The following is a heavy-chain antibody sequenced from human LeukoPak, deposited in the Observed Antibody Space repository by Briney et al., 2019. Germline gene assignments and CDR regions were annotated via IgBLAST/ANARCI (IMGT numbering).Heavy chain of an antibody. J-gene: IGHJ4*02. Sequence: GGSLRLSCAVSGFAFGSEAMSWVRQSPARGLEWVASISPGGGTTYYAGYVKGRFIISRDNSKNSLFVQMNSLRAEDTAVYFCAKSRSGSANWALQIFDNWGQGTLVTVSS. D-gene: IGHD1-1*01. CDR3: AKSRSGSANWALQIFDN. CDR1: GFAFGSEA. CDR2: ISPGGGTT. V-gene: IGHV3-23*01.